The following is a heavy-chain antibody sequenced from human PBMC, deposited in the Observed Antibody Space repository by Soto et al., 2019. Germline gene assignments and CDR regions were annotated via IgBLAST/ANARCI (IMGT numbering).Heavy chain of an antibody. Sequence: PGGSLRLSCAASGFTFSSYSMNWGRQAPGKGLEWVSSISSSSSYIYYADSVKGRFTISRDNAKNSLYLQMNSLRAEDTAVYYCARRGLSARGVYHGMDVWGQGTTVTVSS. D-gene: IGHD3-16*01. CDR2: ISSSSSYI. CDR3: ARRGLSARGVYHGMDV. V-gene: IGHV3-21*01. CDR1: GFTFSSYS. J-gene: IGHJ6*02.